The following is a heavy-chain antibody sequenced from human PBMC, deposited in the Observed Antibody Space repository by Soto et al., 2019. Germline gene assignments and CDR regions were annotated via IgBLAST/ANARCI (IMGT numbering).Heavy chain of an antibody. V-gene: IGHV3-30*18. Sequence: QVQLAESGGGVVQPGMSLRLSCAASGFAFKTFGMHWVRHAPGKGLEWVAVISYDGSERHYPDSVKGRFFVSRATSTYTMYLQMNSLRLEDKAIYYCAKDRLAGWGGDCPIDYWGQGTLITVAS. D-gene: IGHD2-21*02. CDR3: AKDRLAGWGGDCPIDY. J-gene: IGHJ4*02. CDR1: GFAFKTFG. CDR2: ISYDGSER.